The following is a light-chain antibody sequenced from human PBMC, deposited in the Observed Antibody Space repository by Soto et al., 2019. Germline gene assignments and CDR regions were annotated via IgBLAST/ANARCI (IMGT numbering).Light chain of an antibody. CDR1: QSVSSSY. V-gene: IGKV3-20*01. Sequence: EIVLTQSPGNLSLSPGERATLSCRASQSVSSSYLAWYQQKPGQAPRLLIYGASSRATGIPDRCSGSGSGTDFTLTISRLEPADFAVYYCQQYGSSPYTFGQGTKLEIK. J-gene: IGKJ2*01. CDR3: QQYGSSPYT. CDR2: GAS.